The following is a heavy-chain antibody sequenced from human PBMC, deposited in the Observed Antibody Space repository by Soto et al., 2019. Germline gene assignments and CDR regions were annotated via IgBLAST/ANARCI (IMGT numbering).Heavy chain of an antibody. CDR1: GFTFSTYT. CDR3: ARDGPIAAAGNNWFDP. V-gene: IGHV3-30-3*01. J-gene: IGHJ5*02. D-gene: IGHD6-13*01. CDR2: ISDDGDNR. Sequence: QVQLVESGGDVVQPGRSLRLSCTASGFTFSTYTMHWVRQSPGKGLDWLAFISDDGDNRYYAESVRGRFTISRDNSKNTLYLQMDSLRPEDTAVYYCARDGPIAAAGNNWFDPWGQGTLVTVSS.